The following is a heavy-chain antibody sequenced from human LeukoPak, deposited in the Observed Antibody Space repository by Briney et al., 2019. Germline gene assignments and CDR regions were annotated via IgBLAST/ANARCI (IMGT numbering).Heavy chain of an antibody. J-gene: IGHJ3*02. CDR3: ARGTGYGIFDI. Sequence: PGGSLRLSCAASGFTLSRYDMHWVRQATGKGLEWVSAIGTAGDTYYPDSVKGRFTISRENAKNSLYLQMNSLRAGDTAVYYCARGTGYGIFDIWGQGTMVTVSS. CDR1: GFTLSRYD. V-gene: IGHV3-13*04. D-gene: IGHD2-8*01. CDR2: IGTAGDT.